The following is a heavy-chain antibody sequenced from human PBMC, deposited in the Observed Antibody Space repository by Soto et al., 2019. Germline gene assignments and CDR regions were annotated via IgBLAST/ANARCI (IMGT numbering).Heavy chain of an antibody. Sequence: GGSLRLSCAASGFTFSHYYMSWIRQAPGKGLEWVSYISSRGATTYYADSVKGRFTISRDNAKNSLYLQMNSLRAEDTAVYYCTRDYNSGSFYGYWGQGTLVTVSS. D-gene: IGHD1-26*01. CDR1: GFTFSHYY. CDR2: ISSRGATT. V-gene: IGHV3-11*01. CDR3: TRDYNSGSFYGY. J-gene: IGHJ4*02.